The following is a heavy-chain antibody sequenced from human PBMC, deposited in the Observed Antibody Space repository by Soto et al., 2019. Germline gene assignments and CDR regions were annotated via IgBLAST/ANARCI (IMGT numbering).Heavy chain of an antibody. V-gene: IGHV3-30*18. D-gene: IGHD2-8*01. CDR1: GFTFSSYG. CDR3: AKFRRGMVYAEWYLDH. CDR2: ISYDGSNK. Sequence: QVQLVESGGGVVQPGRSLRLSCAASGFTFSSYGMHWVRQAPGKGLEWVAVISYDGSNKYYADSVKGRFTISRDNHKDTLYLKMNSLRAEDMAVYYCAKFRRGMVYAEWYLDHWGQGTLVTVSS. J-gene: IGHJ4*02.